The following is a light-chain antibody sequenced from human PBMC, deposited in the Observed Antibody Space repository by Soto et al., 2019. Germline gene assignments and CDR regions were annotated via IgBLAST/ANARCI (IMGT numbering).Light chain of an antibody. CDR1: QSISDS. CDR3: QQYDTYPVT. V-gene: IGKV1-5*03. Sequence: DIQMTQSPSTLSASVGDKVTITCRASQSISDSLAWYQQMPGTAPKVLIYKASTLESGVPSRFSGSGSGTEFTLTISSLQPDDFATYYCQQYDTYPVTFGGGTKVETK. J-gene: IGKJ4*01. CDR2: KAS.